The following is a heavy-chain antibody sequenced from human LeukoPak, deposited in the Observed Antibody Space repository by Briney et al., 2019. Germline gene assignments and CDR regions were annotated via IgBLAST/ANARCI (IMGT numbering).Heavy chain of an antibody. CDR2: IYYRGTA. V-gene: IGHV4-39*01. J-gene: IGHJ4*02. CDR3: ARRRRGPSGGEEFYFDN. CDR1: GGSISSSSYY. Sequence: PSETLSLTCTVSGGSISSSSYYWVWIRQPPGKGLDWIGSIYYRGTAYYNPSLKSRVTISVDTSKNQFSLKLSSVTAADTPVYYCARRRRGPSGGEEFYFDNWGGEPRVTVSS. D-gene: IGHD3-10*01.